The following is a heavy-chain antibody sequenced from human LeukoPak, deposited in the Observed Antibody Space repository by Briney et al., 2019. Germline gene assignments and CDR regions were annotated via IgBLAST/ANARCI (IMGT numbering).Heavy chain of an antibody. D-gene: IGHD5-24*01. J-gene: IGHJ4*02. Sequence: PSETLSLTCTVSGGSISSYYWSWIRQPPGKGLEWIGYIYYSGSTNYNPSLKSRVTISVDTSKNQFSLKLSSVTAADTAVYYCARALDGYNSERYFDYWGQGTLVTVSS. CDR3: ARALDGYNSERYFDY. CDR2: IYYSGST. CDR1: GGSISSYY. V-gene: IGHV4-59*01.